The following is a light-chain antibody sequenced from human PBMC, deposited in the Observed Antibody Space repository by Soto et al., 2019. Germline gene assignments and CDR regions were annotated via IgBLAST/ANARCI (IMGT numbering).Light chain of an antibody. J-gene: IGKJ1*01. CDR3: QNHGTT. V-gene: IGKV3-20*01. CDR1: QSISTS. CDR2: AAS. Sequence: EIVMTQSPVTLSVSPGARATLSCRASQSISTSLAWYQQKPGQAPRLLIYAASSRATGIPDRFSGGGAGTDFTLTISRLEPEDSAVYYCQNHGTTFGQGTKVDIK.